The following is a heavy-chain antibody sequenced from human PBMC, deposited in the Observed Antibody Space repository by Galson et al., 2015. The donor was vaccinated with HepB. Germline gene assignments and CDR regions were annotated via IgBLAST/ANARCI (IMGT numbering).Heavy chain of an antibody. V-gene: IGHV4-31*03. J-gene: IGHJ5*02. CDR2: IYYSGST. Sequence: TLSLTCTVSGGSISSGGYYWSWIRQHPGKGLEWIGYIYYSGSTYYNPSLKSRVTISVDTSKNQFSLKLSSVTAVDTAVYYCARGDRVAALWTTSGWFDPWGQGTLVTVSS. CDR3: ARGDRVAALWTTSGWFDP. D-gene: IGHD6-25*01. CDR1: GGSISSGGYY.